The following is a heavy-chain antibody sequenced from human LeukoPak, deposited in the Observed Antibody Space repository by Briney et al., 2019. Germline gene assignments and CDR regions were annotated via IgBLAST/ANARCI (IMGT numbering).Heavy chain of an antibody. CDR2: INPNSGGT. CDR1: GYTFTGYY. D-gene: IGHD3-22*01. V-gene: IGHV1-2*02. CDR3: ARDRPYYYDSSGYYYHYGMDV. J-gene: IGHJ6*02. Sequence: GASVKVSCKASGYTFTGYYMQWVRQAPGQGLEWMGWINPNSGGTNYAQKFQGRVTMTRDTSISTAYMELSRLRSDDTAVYYCARDRPYYYDSSGYYYHYGMDVWGQGTTVTVSS.